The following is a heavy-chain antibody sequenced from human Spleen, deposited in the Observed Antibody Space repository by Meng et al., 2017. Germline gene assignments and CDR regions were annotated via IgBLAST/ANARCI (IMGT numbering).Heavy chain of an antibody. Sequence: QVQLVQSGAEVKNPGSSVKVSCKASGYSFTSYGISWVRQAPGQGLEWMGWISNYNGIANYAQRFQGRVTMTTDTSTATAYMELTNLRSDDTAIYYCARDSTGDLEYWGQGTLVTVSS. J-gene: IGHJ4*02. V-gene: IGHV1-18*01. CDR3: ARDSTGDLEY. CDR1: GYSFTSYG. D-gene: IGHD7-27*01. CDR2: ISNYNGIA.